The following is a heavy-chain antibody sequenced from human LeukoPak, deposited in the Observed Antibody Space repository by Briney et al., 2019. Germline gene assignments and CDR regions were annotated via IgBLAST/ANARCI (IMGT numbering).Heavy chain of an antibody. D-gene: IGHD6-13*01. Sequence: PGGSLRLSCAASGFTFSSYSMNWVRQAPGKGLEWVSSISSSSSYIYYADSVKGRFTISRDNAKNSLYLQMNSLRAEDTAVYYCASAAGTGWYYFDYWGQGTLVTVSS. CDR1: GFTFSSYS. J-gene: IGHJ4*02. CDR2: ISSSSSYI. CDR3: ASAAGTGWYYFDY. V-gene: IGHV3-21*01.